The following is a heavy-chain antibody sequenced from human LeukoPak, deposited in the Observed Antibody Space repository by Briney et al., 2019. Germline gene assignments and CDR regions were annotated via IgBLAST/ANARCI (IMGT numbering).Heavy chain of an antibody. V-gene: IGHV4-31*03. CDR2: IYYSGST. J-gene: IGHJ4*02. D-gene: IGHD2-15*01. CDR3: ARDFYCRGGSCHDY. Sequence: SETLSLTCTVSGGSVSSGGYYWSWIRQHPGKGLEWIGYIYYSGSTDYNPSLKSRVTISVDTSKNQFSLKLSSVTAADTAVYYCARDFYCRGGSCHDYWGQGTLVTVSS. CDR1: GGSVSSGGYY.